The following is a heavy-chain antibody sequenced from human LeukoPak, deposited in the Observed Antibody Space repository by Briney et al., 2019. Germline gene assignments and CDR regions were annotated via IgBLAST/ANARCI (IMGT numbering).Heavy chain of an antibody. CDR1: GFTFSSYA. CDR3: AKVPIMIFGVVISDDYYYYYMDV. J-gene: IGHJ6*03. Sequence: GGSLRLSCAASGFTFSSYAMSWVRQAPGKGLEWVSAISGSGGSTYYADSVKGRFTISRDNSKNTLYLQMNSLRAEDTAVYYCAKVPIMIFGVVISDDYYYYYMDVWGKGTTVTVSS. V-gene: IGHV3-23*01. CDR2: ISGSGGST. D-gene: IGHD3-3*01.